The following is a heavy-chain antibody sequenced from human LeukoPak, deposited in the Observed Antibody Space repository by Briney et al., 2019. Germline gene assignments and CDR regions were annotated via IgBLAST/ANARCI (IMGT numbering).Heavy chain of an antibody. Sequence: PGGSLRLSCAAWGFTFSSYGMHWVRQAPAKGLEWVAVIWYDGSNKYYADSVKGRFTISRDNSKNTLYLQMNSLRAEDTAVYYCARDHSSGWYSDYFDYWGQGTLVTVSS. CDR2: IWYDGSNK. CDR3: ARDHSSGWYSDYFDY. V-gene: IGHV3-33*01. D-gene: IGHD6-19*01. CDR1: GFTFSSYG. J-gene: IGHJ4*02.